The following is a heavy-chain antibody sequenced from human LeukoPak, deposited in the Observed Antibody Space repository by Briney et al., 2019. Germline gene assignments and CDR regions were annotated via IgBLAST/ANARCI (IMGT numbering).Heavy chain of an antibody. CDR2: ISGSGGST. CDR3: AKGPYDIVVVVAAVFDY. J-gene: IGHJ4*02. D-gene: IGHD2-15*01. Sequence: GGSLRLSCAASGFTFSSYAMSWVRQAPGKGLEWVSAISGSGGSTYYADSVKGRFTISRDNSKNTLYLQMNSLRAEDTAVYYCAKGPYDIVVVVAAVFDYWGQGTLVTVSS. CDR1: GFTFSSYA. V-gene: IGHV3-23*01.